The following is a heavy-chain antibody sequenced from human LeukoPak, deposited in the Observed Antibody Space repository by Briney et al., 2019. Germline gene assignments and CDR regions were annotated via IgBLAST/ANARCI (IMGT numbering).Heavy chain of an antibody. CDR3: AREAAATGRGWFDP. Sequence: SGGSLRLSCAASGFTFSTYNIHWVRQAPGKGLEWVAVISYDESNEYYADSVKGRFTISRDNSKNTLYLRMNSLRAEDTAVYYCAREAAATGRGWFDPWGQGTLVTVSS. D-gene: IGHD6-13*01. CDR2: ISYDESNE. J-gene: IGHJ5*02. V-gene: IGHV3-30-3*01. CDR1: GFTFSTYN.